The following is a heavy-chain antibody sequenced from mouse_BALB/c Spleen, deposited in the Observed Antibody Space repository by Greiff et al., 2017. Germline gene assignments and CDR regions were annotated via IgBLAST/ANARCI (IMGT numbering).Heavy chain of an antibody. CDR2: ISSGSSTI. D-gene: IGHD1-1*01. J-gene: IGHJ2*01. V-gene: IGHV5-17*02. Sequence: EVQLVESGGGLVQPGGSRKLSCAASGFTFSSFGMHWVRQAPEKGLEWVAYISSGSSTIYYADTVKGRFTISRDNPKNTLFLQMTSLRSEDTAMYYCARGNYGFDYWGQGTTLTVSS. CDR3: ARGNYGFDY. CDR1: GFTFSSFG.